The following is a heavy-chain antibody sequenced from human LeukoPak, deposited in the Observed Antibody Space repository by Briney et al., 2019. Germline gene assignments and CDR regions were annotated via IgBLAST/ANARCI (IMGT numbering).Heavy chain of an antibody. CDR3: AKDLRGMYYYGFDV. CDR1: GFTFSSYA. J-gene: IGHJ6*02. CDR2: ISEGGGST. V-gene: IGHV3-23*01. D-gene: IGHD2-8*01. Sequence: PGGPLRLSCTASGFTFSSYAMNWVRQAPGKGLDWVSSISEGGGSTYYADSVKGPFTISRDNSKNTLYLQMTSLRAEDTAVYYCAKDLRGMYYYGFDVWGQGTTVTVSS.